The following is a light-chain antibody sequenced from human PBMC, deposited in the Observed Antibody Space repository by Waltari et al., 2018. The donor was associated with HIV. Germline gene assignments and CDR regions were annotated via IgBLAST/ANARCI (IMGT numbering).Light chain of an antibody. CDR2: DVY. CDR3: ASFTSGRLNV. CDR1: NSDVAAYDY. Sequence: QSALTQPASVSGSPGQSITISCTGTNSDVAAYDYVSWYQQHPGKVPKLLIYDVYTRPSRISNRVSGSKSGNAASLTISGLQAEEEAHYYCASFTSGRLNVFGTGTKVTVL. V-gene: IGLV2-14*03. J-gene: IGLJ1*01.